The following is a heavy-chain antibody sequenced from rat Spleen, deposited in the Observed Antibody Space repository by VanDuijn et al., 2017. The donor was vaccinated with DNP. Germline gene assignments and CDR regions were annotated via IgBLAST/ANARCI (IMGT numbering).Heavy chain of an antibody. J-gene: IGHJ3*01. V-gene: IGHV5-25*01. Sequence: EVQLVESGGGLLQPGRSLKLSCAASGFTFSSYDMAWVRQAPSKGLEWVASVNTGGGITYYRDSVKGRFTVSRDDSRSTLYLQMDTLRSEDTATYYCVTQGWFAYWGQGTLVTVSS. CDR3: VTQGWFAY. CDR1: GFTFSSYD. CDR2: VNTGGGIT.